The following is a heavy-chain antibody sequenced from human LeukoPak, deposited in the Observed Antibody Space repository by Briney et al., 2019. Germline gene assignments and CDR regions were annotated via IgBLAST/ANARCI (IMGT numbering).Heavy chain of an antibody. V-gene: IGHV4-4*07. J-gene: IGHJ4*02. CDR1: GGSISSYY. D-gene: IGHD6-6*01. CDR2: IYTSGST. CDR3: ARLSIAARPGGDYFDY. Sequence: SETLSLTCTVSGGSISSYYWSWIRQPAGKGLEWIGRIYTSGSTNYNPSLKSRVTMSVDTSKNQFSLKLSSVTAADTAVYYCARLSIAARPGGDYFDYWGQGTLVTVSS.